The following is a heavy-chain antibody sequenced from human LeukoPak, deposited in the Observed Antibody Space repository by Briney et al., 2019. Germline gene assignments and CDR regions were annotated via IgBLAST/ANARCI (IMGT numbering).Heavy chain of an antibody. CDR2: ISAYNGNT. D-gene: IGHD3-10*01. CDR1: GYTFTSYG. V-gene: IGHV1-18*01. CDR3: ARDLIMYGSESYFDDTFDI. J-gene: IGHJ3*02. Sequence: ASVKVSCKASGYTFTSYGISWVRQAPGQGLEWMGWISAYNGNTNYAQMLQGRVTMTTDTSTSTAYMELRSLRSDDTAVYYCARDLIMYGSESYFDDTFDIWGQGTKVTVSS.